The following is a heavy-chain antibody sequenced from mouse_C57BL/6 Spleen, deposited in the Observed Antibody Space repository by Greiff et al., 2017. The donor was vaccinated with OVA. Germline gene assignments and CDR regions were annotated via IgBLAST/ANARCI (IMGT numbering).Heavy chain of an antibody. D-gene: IGHD1-1*01. CDR1: GYSITSGYY. J-gene: IGHJ2*01. CDR3: ARDRYGSSFDY. CDR2: ISYDGSN. Sequence: EVQLQESGPGLVKPSQSLSLTCSVTGYSITSGYYWNWIRQFPGNKLEWMGYISYDGSNNYNPSLKNRISITRDTSKNQFFLKLNSVTTEDTATYYCARDRYGSSFDYWGQGTTLTVSS. V-gene: IGHV3-6*01.